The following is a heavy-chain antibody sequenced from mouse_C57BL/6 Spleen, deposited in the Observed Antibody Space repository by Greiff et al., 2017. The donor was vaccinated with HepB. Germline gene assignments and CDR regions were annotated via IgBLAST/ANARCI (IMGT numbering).Heavy chain of an antibody. J-gene: IGHJ4*01. Sequence: VKVVESGPGLVAPSQSLSITCTVSGFSLTSYGVHWVRQPPGKGLEWLVVIWSDGSTTYNSALKSRLSISKDNSKSQVFLKMNSLQTDDTAMYYCARHHYGSSEAMDYWGQGTSVTVSS. D-gene: IGHD1-1*01. V-gene: IGHV2-6-1*01. CDR3: ARHHYGSSEAMDY. CDR1: GFSLTSYG. CDR2: IWSDGST.